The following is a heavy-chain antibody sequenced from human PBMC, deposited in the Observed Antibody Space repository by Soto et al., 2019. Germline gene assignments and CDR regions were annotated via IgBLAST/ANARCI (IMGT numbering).Heavy chain of an antibody. J-gene: IGHJ6*02. CDR3: ARGCDYDIGGSGDYYGMDV. V-gene: IGHV1-46*01. CDR2: INPSGGST. D-gene: IGHD3-9*01. CDR1: GYTLTELS. Sequence: ASVKVSCKVSGYTLTELSMHWVRQAPGKGLEWMGIINPSGGSTSYAQKFQGRVTMTRDTSTSTVYMELSSLRSEDTAVYYCARGCDYDIGGSGDYYGMDVWGQGTTVTVSS.